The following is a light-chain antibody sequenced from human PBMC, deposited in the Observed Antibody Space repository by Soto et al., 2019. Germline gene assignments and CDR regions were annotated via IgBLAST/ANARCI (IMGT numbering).Light chain of an antibody. V-gene: IGKV4-1*01. CDR2: RAS. CDR1: QNILSSSKNKSH. CDR3: QHYFTAHLT. Sequence: DIVMTQSPDSLAMSLGERATINCKSSQNILSSSKNKSHLAWYQQKPGQPPKLLIYRASTRDSGVPDLFSGSGSGTDFTLAFSSLQAADGATYYCQHYFTAHLTFGGGTKVEI. J-gene: IGKJ4*02.